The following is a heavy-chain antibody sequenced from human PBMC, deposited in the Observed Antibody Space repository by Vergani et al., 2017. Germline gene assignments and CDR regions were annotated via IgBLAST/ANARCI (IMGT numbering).Heavy chain of an antibody. CDR3: VKGATSGYYSSFDY. CDR1: GFTFSSYA. J-gene: IGHJ4*02. CDR2: ISSNGGST. D-gene: IGHD3-22*01. V-gene: IGHV3-64D*06. Sequence: VQLVESGGGVVQPGRSLRLSCAASGFTFSSYAMHWVRQAPGKGLEYVSAISSNGGSTYYADSVKGRFTISRDNSKNTLYLQMSSLRAEDTAVYYCVKGATSGYYSSFDYWGQGTLVTVSS.